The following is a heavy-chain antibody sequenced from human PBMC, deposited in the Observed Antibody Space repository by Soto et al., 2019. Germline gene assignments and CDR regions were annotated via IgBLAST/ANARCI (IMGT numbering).Heavy chain of an antibody. CDR1: GFTFSSYA. V-gene: IGHV3-30-3*01. J-gene: IGHJ3*01. CDR3: ARAWKPSTVTTLIPGALDV. CDR2: ISYDGSNK. Sequence: GGSLRLSCAASGFTFSSYAMHWVRQAPGKGLEWVAVISYDGSNKYYADSVKGRFTISRDNSKNTLYLQMNSLRSEDTAVYYCARAWKPSTVTTLIPGALDVWGQGIMVT. D-gene: IGHD4-17*01.